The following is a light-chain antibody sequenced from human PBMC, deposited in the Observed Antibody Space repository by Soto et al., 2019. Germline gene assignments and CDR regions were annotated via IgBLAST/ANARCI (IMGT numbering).Light chain of an antibody. V-gene: IGKV3-15*01. J-gene: IGKJ5*01. CDR3: QQYTNWPPNT. Sequence: EIVLTQSPATLSLSPGERATLSCRASQSVSSNLAWYQQRPGQAPRLLIYGASTRATGVPARFSGRGSGTEFTLTISSLQSEDFAVYYCQQYTNWPPNTFGQGTRLEI. CDR1: QSVSSN. CDR2: GAS.